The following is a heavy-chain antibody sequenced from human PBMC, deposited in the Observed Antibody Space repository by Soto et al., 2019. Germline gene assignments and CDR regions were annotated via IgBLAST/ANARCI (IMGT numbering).Heavy chain of an antibody. Sequence: EVQLLESGGGLVQPGGSLRLSCAASGFTFSSYAMSWVRQAPGKGLEWVSTISGSGVSTYYADSMKGRFTISRDNSKNTLYLQMNRLRGEDTAVYYCAKRYYYDGSGPYGMDVWGQGTTVTVSS. CDR3: AKRYYYDGSGPYGMDV. CDR1: GFTFSSYA. CDR2: ISGSGVST. D-gene: IGHD3-22*01. J-gene: IGHJ6*02. V-gene: IGHV3-23*01.